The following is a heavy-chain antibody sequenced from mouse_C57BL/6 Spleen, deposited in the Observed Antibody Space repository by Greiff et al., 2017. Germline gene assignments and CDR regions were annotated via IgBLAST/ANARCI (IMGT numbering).Heavy chain of an antibody. CDR2: IHPNSGST. CDR3: ARDYYGNY. V-gene: IGHV1-64*01. CDR1: GYTFTSYW. J-gene: IGHJ2*01. D-gene: IGHD1-1*01. Sequence: QVQLQQPGAELVKPGASVKLSCKASGYTFTSYWMDWVKQRPGQGLEWIGMIHPNSGSTNYNENFKSKATLTVDKSSSTAYMQLSSLTSEDSAVYYCARDYYGNYWGQGTTLTVSS.